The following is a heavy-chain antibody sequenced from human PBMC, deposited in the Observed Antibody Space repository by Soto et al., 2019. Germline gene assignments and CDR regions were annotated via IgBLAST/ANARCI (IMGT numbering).Heavy chain of an antibody. CDR3: ASLPWANYYYYGMDV. CDR2: MSPNSGNT. D-gene: IGHD7-27*01. J-gene: IGHJ6*02. V-gene: IGHV1-8*01. Sequence: QVQLVQSGAEVKKPGASVKVSCKASGYTFTSYDINWVRQATGQGLEWMGWMSPNSGNTGYAQKFQGRVTMTRNTSISTAYMELSSRRSEDTAVYYCASLPWANYYYYGMDVWGQGTTVTVSS. CDR1: GYTFTSYD.